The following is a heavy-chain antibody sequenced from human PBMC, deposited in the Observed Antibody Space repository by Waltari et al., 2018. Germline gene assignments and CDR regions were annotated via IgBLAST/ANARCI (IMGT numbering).Heavy chain of an antibody. CDR2: INAGNGNP. CDR1: GYTFTSYA. V-gene: IGHV1-3*01. Sequence: QVQLVQSGAEVKKPGASVKVSCKASGYTFTSYAMHWVRQAHGQRLEWMGWINAGNGNPKYSQKFQGRVTITRDTSASTAYMELSSLRSEDTAVYYCARDALLLWFGELSYYFDYWGQGTLVTVSS. D-gene: IGHD3-10*01. J-gene: IGHJ4*02. CDR3: ARDALLLWFGELSYYFDY.